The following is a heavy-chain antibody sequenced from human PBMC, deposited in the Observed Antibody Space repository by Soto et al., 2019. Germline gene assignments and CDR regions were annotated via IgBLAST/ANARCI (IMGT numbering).Heavy chain of an antibody. J-gene: IGHJ4*02. CDR3: ARDLNYGLLDY. CDR2: ISSSSSTI. V-gene: IGHV3-48*01. Sequence: EVQLVESGGGLVQPGGSLRLSCAASGFTFSSYSMNWVRQAPGKGLEWVSYISSSSSTIYYADSVKGRFTISRDNAKNSLYLQMNSLRAEDTAVYDCARDLNYGLLDYWGQGTLVTVSS. CDR1: GFTFSSYS. D-gene: IGHD4-17*01.